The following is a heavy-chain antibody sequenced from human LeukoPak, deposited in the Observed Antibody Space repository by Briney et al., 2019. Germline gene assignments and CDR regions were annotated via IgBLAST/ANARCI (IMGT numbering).Heavy chain of an antibody. CDR2: IYSGGST. V-gene: IGHV3-66*01. J-gene: IGHJ3*01. CDR3: ARGDDAFDV. Sequence: GGSLRLSCAASGFTVSSSNMSWVRQGPGKGLDWVSVIYSGGSTYYADSVKGRFTISRDNSKNTLYLQMNSLRADDTAVYYCARGDDAFDVWGQGTMVTVSS. CDR1: GFTVSSSN.